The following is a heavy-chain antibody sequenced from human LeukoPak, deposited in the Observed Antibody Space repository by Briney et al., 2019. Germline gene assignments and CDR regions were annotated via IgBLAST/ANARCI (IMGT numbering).Heavy chain of an antibody. J-gene: IGHJ4*02. CDR1: GFTFSSHA. CDR2: IRGSGGRA. Sequence: GGSLRLSCAASGFTFSSHAMSWVRQAPGKGLEWVSVIRGSGGRAYYADSVKGRFTISRDDSKNTLYLQMNSLRVEDTAVYYCAKEENGIEASDYWGQGTLVTVSS. V-gene: IGHV3-23*01. D-gene: IGHD2-8*01. CDR3: AKEENGIEASDY.